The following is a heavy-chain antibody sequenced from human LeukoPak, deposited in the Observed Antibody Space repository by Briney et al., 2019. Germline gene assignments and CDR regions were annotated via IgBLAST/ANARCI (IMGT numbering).Heavy chain of an antibody. J-gene: IGHJ6*02. Sequence: SETLSLTCTVSGGSISSYYWSWIRQPPGKGLEWIGYIYYSGSTNYNPSLKSRVTISVDTSKNQFSLKLSPVTAADTAVYYCARILTGYGSSYYYYGMDVWGQGTTVTVSS. D-gene: IGHD3-9*01. CDR1: GGSISSYY. V-gene: IGHV4-59*08. CDR2: IYYSGST. CDR3: ARILTGYGSSYYYYGMDV.